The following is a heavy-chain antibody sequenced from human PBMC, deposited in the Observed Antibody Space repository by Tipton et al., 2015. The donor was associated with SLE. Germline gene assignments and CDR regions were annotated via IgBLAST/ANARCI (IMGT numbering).Heavy chain of an antibody. Sequence: QVQLVQSGGGVVQPGGSLRLSCAASGFTFSTNDMHWVRQAPGKGLEWVAFIRAAGFNTYYADSVQGRFTISRDNSKNTLSLQMNSLSVDDTAVYFCARGGPDVCFFDYWGQGTLVPVSS. V-gene: IGHV3-30*02. D-gene: IGHD3-10*02. CDR1: GFTFSTND. CDR2: IRAAGFNT. J-gene: IGHJ4*02. CDR3: ARGGPDVCFFDY.